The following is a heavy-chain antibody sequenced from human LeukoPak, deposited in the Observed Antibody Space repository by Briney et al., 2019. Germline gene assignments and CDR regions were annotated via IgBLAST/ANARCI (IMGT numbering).Heavy chain of an antibody. V-gene: IGHV4-39*01. CDR3: ASFYCSGGSCYQYYYYYYMDV. CDR1: GGSISSSSYY. Sequence: PSETLSLTCTVSGGSISSSSYYWGWIRQPPGKGLEWIGSIYYSGSTYSNPSLRSRVTISVGTSKNQFSLKLSSVTAADTAVYYCASFYCSGGSCYQYYYYYYMDVWGKGTTVTISS. J-gene: IGHJ6*03. D-gene: IGHD2-15*01. CDR2: IYYSGST.